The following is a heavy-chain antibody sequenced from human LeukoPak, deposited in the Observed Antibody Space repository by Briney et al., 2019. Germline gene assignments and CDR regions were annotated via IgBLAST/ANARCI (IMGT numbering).Heavy chain of an antibody. CDR1: GYIFTNYG. J-gene: IGHJ4*02. Sequence: ASVKVSCKGSGYIFTNYGISWFRQVPGQGLEWVAWISAYNSETKNAPKVQDRVTLTIDTSTNTAYMEMRSLRSDDTAVYYCGRDRPRVNGWYTDYWGQGTLVTVSS. D-gene: IGHD6-19*01. CDR2: ISAYNSET. CDR3: GRDRPRVNGWYTDY. V-gene: IGHV1-18*01.